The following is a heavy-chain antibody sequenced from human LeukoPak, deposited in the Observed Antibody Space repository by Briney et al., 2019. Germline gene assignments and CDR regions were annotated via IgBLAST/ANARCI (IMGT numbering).Heavy chain of an antibody. Sequence: SVKVSCKASGGTFSSYAISWVRQAPGQGLEWMEGIIPIFGTANYAQKFQGRVTITADESTSTAYMELSSLRSEDTAVYYCARERAYYGSGSFYYFDYWGQGTLVTVSS. J-gene: IGHJ4*02. CDR3: ARERAYYGSGSFYYFDY. CDR2: IIPIFGTA. CDR1: GGTFSSYA. D-gene: IGHD3-10*01. V-gene: IGHV1-69*13.